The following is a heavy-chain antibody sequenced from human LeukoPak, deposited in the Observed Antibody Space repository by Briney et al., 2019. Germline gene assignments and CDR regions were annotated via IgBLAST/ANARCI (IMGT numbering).Heavy chain of an antibody. V-gene: IGHV3-23*01. D-gene: IGHD2-2*01. Sequence: GGSLRLSCAASGFTFSSYAVSWVRQAPGKGLAWVSAICDSGGSTQYADSVKGRFIISRDNSKNTLYLQMNSLRVEDTAVYYCAKAGGDIVLVPAVVDAFDVWGQGTVVTVSA. CDR2: ICDSGGST. J-gene: IGHJ3*01. CDR3: AKAGGDIVLVPAVVDAFDV. CDR1: GFTFSSYA.